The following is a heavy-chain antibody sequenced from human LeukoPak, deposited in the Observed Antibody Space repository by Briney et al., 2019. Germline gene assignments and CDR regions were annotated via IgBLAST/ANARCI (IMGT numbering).Heavy chain of an antibody. CDR1: GGSISSGDYY. V-gene: IGHV4-30-4*01. J-gene: IGHJ3*02. CDR3: AREVYSYVFGWAFDI. D-gene: IGHD5-18*01. CDR2: IYYSGST. Sequence: SQTLSLTCTVSGGSISSGDYYWSWIRQPPGKGLEWIGYIYYSGSTYYNPSLKSRVTISVDTSKNQFSLKLSSVTAADTAVYYCAREVYSYVFGWAFDIWGQGTMVTVS.